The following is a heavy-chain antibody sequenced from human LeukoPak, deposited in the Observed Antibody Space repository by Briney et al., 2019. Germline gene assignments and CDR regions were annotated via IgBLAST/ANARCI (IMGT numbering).Heavy chain of an antibody. Sequence: GASVKVSCKASGYRFTGYYMHWVRQAPGQGLEWMGRINPDSGGTKYAQNFQGRVTMTRDTSITTVYMELSRLRSDDTAVYYCATGGVPAAGLRYYFDYWGQGTLVTVSS. CDR2: INPDSGGT. CDR3: ATGGVPAAGLRYYFDY. CDR1: GYRFTGYY. J-gene: IGHJ4*02. D-gene: IGHD2-2*01. V-gene: IGHV1-2*06.